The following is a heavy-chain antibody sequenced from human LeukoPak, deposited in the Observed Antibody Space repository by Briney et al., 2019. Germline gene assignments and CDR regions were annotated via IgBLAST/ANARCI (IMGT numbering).Heavy chain of an antibody. Sequence: SQTLSLTCTVSGGSISSGGYYWSWIRQPPGKGLEWIGYIYHSGSTYYNPSLKSRGTISVDRSKNQFSLKLSSVTAADTAVYYCARVKYLPGYCSSTSCSRDWFDPWGQGTLVTVSS. CDR1: GGSISSGGYY. CDR2: IYHSGST. V-gene: IGHV4-30-2*01. CDR3: ARVKYLPGYCSSTSCSRDWFDP. D-gene: IGHD2-2*03. J-gene: IGHJ5*02.